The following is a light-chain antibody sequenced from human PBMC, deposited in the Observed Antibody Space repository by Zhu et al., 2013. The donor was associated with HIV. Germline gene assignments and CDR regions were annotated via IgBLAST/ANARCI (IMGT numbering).Light chain of an antibody. V-gene: IGKV3-20*01. J-gene: IGKJ1*01. Sequence: EIVLTQSPGTLSLSPGESATLSCRASPSASTSYFAWYQVKPGQPPRLLITGSSNRATGIPDRFSGGGSGTDFTLTISRLEPDDFAVYYCQEYATSSTFGQGTKVE. CDR1: PSASTSY. CDR2: GSS. CDR3: QEYATSST.